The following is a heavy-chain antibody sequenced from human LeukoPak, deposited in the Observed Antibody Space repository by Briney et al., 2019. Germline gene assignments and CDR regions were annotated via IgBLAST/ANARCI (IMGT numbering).Heavy chain of an antibody. J-gene: IGHJ4*02. D-gene: IGHD3-16*02. CDR1: GGSMSSYY. CDR3: ARYVWGSYPTFEDY. CDR2: IYYSGST. Sequence: SETLSLTCTVSGGSMSSYYWSWIRQPPGKGLEWIGYIYYSGSTNYNPSLKSRVTISVDTPKNQFSLKLSSVTAADTAVYYCARYVWGSYPTFEDYWGQGTLVTVSS. V-gene: IGHV4-59*01.